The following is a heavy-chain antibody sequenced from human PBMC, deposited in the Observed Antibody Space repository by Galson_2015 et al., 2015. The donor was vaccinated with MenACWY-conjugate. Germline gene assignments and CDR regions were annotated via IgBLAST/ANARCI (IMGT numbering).Heavy chain of an antibody. V-gene: IGHV3-23*01. CDR2: ISGSGDNT. J-gene: IGHJ5*02. D-gene: IGHD1-7*01. CDR1: GFTFSRHT. CDR3: ARELYHFGSQGWFDP. Sequence: SLRLSCAASGFTFSRHTMTWVRQTPGKGLEWVSTISGSGDNTYYPDSVKGRFTISRDNSKNTVYLQINSLRAEDTAVYHCARELYHFGSQGWFDPWGQGTLVTVSS.